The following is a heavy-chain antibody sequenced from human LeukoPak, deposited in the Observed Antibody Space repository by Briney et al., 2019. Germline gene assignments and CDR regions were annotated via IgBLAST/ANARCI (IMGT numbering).Heavy chain of an antibody. D-gene: IGHD3-10*01. CDR1: GFTFSSYG. CDR2: ISYDGSNK. CDR3: AKDLRLMEVDAFDI. Sequence: AGGSLRPSCAASGFTFSSYGMHWVRQAPGKGLEWVAVISYDGSNKYYADSVKGRFTISRDNSKNTLYLQMNSLRAEDTAVYYCAKDLRLMEVDAFDIWGQGTMVTVSS. J-gene: IGHJ3*02. V-gene: IGHV3-30*18.